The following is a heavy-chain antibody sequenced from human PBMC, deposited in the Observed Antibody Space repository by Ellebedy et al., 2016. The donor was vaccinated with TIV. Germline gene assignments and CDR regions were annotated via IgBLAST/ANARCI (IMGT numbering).Heavy chain of an antibody. CDR1: GGSISTSGDY. D-gene: IGHD5-18*01. CDR3: ARLHLRGYSSLDP. V-gene: IGHV4-31*03. J-gene: IGHJ5*02. CDR2: ISHTAIN. Sequence: SETLSLXXTVSGGSISTSGDYWIWIRQNPGKGLEWLGYISHTAINFYNPSLKSRLSLSIDTSKSQFSLKLSSLTAADTAVYYCARLHLRGYSSLDPWGPGTLVTVSS.